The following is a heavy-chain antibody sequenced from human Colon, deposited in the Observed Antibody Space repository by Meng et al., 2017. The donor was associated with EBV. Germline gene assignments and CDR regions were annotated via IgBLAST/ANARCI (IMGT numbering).Heavy chain of an antibody. CDR3: ASFDHIPRRNYFDY. Sequence: ARLQESGPGLVEPSQTLSLTCTVSGGSMSSGNYYWSWIRQPPGKGLEWIGYIHHSGSAYYNPSLKSRVSISVDTSKNQFSLNLNSMTAADTAVYYCASFDHIPRRNYFDYWGQGTLVTVSS. J-gene: IGHJ4*02. CDR1: GGSMSSGNYY. CDR2: IHHSGSA. V-gene: IGHV4-30-4*01. D-gene: IGHD2-21*01.